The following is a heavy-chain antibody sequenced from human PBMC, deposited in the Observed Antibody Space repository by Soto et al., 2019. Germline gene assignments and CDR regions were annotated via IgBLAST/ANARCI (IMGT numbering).Heavy chain of an antibody. CDR3: ARGKTYCSGGDCYEQFDY. CDR1: GGSFSGYY. CDR2: INHTEST. D-gene: IGHD2-15*01. V-gene: IGHV4-34*01. Sequence: QVQLQQWGAGLLKPSETLSLTCAVYGGSFSGYYWGWIRQSPGKGLEWIGEINHTESTKYNPSLNSRVTISLDTSKNQFSLRLSSVTAADTAVYYCARGKTYCSGGDCYEQFDYWGQGALVTVSS. J-gene: IGHJ4*02.